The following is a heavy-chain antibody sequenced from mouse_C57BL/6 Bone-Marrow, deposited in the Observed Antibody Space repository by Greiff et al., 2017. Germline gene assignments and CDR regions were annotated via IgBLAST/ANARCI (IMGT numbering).Heavy chain of an antibody. D-gene: IGHD4-1*01. CDR2: IYPRSGNT. Sequence: QVQLQQSGAELARPGASVKLSCQASGYTFTSYGISWVKQRTGQGLEWIGEIYPRSGNTYYNEKFKGKATLTADKSSSTAYMELRSLTSADSAVYFCARNCDTGYYFYYWGQGTTLTVSS. V-gene: IGHV1-81*01. CDR1: GYTFTSYG. J-gene: IGHJ2*01. CDR3: ARNCDTGYYFYY.